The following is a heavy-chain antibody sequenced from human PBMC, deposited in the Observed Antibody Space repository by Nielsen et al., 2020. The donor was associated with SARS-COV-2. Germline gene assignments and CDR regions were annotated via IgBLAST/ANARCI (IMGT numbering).Heavy chain of an antibody. V-gene: IGHV3-23*01. CDR1: GFTFSSYA. CDR2: ISGSGGST. CDR3: ARTVGTVITYYFDY. J-gene: IGHJ4*02. D-gene: IGHD4-17*01. Sequence: GESLKISCAASGFTFSSYAMSWVRQAPGKGLEWVSAISGSGGSTYYADSVKGRFTISRDNSKNTLYLQMNSLRAEDTAVYYCARTVGTVITYYFDYWGQGTLVTVSS.